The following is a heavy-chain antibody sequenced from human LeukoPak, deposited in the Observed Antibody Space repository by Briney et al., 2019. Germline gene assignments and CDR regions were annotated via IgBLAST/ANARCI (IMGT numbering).Heavy chain of an antibody. J-gene: IGHJ3*02. D-gene: IGHD3-3*01. V-gene: IGHV4-4*07. CDR2: IHGTLGSA. Sequence: SETLSLTCTVSGGPIRNSYWSWVRHSAGTGMQWIGRIHGTLGSANHNPSLKSRVVMSLDTSSNQFSLRLSAMSAADTATYYCARIFDRDIWGQGTLVTVSP. CDR3: ARIFDRDI. CDR1: GGPIRNSY.